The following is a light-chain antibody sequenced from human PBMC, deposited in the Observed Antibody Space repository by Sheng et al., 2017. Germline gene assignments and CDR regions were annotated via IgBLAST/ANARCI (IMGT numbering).Light chain of an antibody. V-gene: IGLV3-27*01. J-gene: IGLJ3*02. CDR1: VLAKKY. CDR3: YSAPDLDYPGV. CDR2: KDS. Sequence: SYELTQPSSVSVSPGQTATITCSGDVLAKKYGRWFQQKAGQAPKLIIFKDSERPSHIPERFSGSSSGTTVTMTISGARAEDEAVYFCYSAPDLDYPGVFGGGTKLTVL.